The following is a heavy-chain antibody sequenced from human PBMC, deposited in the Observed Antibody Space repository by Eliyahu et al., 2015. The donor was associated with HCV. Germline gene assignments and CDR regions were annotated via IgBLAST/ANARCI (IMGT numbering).Heavy chain of an antibody. CDR3: ARDLGYSYEPYFDY. CDR2: ISSSSSPI. Sequence: EVQLVESGGGLVQPGGSLXLSCAASGFXFXTYSMNWVRQAPGKGLEWVSYISSSSSPIYYADSVKGRFTISRDNAKNSLYLQMNSLRAEDTAVYYCARDLGYSYEPYFDYWGQGTLVTVSS. V-gene: IGHV3-48*01. CDR1: GFXFXTYS. J-gene: IGHJ4*02. D-gene: IGHD5-18*01.